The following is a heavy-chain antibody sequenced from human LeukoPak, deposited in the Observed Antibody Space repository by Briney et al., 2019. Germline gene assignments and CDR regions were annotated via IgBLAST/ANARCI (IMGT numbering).Heavy chain of an antibody. V-gene: IGHV4-34*01. D-gene: IGHD2-15*01. CDR3: ARRSRYCSGGSCYGKNWFDP. CDR2: INHSGST. J-gene: IGHJ5*02. Sequence: SETLSLTCAVYGGSFSGYYWSWIRQPPGKGLEWIGEINHSGSTNYNPSLKSRVTISVDTSKNQFSLKLSSVTAADTAVYYCARRSRYCSGGSCYGKNWFDPWGQGTLVTVSS. CDR1: GGSFSGYY.